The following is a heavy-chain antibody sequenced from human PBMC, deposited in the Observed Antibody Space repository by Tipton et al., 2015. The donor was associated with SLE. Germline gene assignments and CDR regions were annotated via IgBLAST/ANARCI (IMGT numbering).Heavy chain of an antibody. CDR1: GGSIRSYY. V-gene: IGHV4-59*01. J-gene: IGHJ6*02. CDR2: VYHSGNT. Sequence: TLSLTCTVSGGSIRSYYWSWIRQSPGKGLEWIGYVYHSGNTYYNPPLRGRVTMSVDTSKNQFSLRLSSVTAADTAVYYCARSNGDYVNYYGKDVWGQGTTVTVSS. CDR3: ARSNGDYVNYYGKDV. D-gene: IGHD4-17*01.